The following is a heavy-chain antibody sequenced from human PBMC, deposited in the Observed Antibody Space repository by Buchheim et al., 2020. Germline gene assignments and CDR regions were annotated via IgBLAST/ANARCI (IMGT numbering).Heavy chain of an antibody. J-gene: IGHJ5*02. CDR1: GDSINPFF. Sequence: QVQLQESGPGLLKPSETLSLTCTVSGDSINPFFWNWMRQPPGRGLEWIGYISHSGATKFIPSLKSRVTMSVDTSKNQLSLKLSSVTAADTAVYYCARVGYQLPLNWFDPWGQGTL. V-gene: IGHV4-59*08. CDR3: ARVGYQLPLNWFDP. CDR2: ISHSGAT. D-gene: IGHD2-2*01.